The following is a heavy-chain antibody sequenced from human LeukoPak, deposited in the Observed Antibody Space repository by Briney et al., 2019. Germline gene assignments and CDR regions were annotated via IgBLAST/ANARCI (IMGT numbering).Heavy chain of an antibody. CDR3: VKAIEVTCISTSCYSFDN. Sequence: GRSLRLSCAASGFIFDDYAIHWVRQALGSGLEWVSGISWNSGSIGYADSVKGRFTISRDNAKNSVDLQMNSLRVEDTALYYCVKAIEVTCISTSCYSFDNWGQGTLVTVSS. V-gene: IGHV3-9*01. D-gene: IGHD2-2*02. J-gene: IGHJ4*02. CDR1: GFIFDDYA. CDR2: ISWNSGSI.